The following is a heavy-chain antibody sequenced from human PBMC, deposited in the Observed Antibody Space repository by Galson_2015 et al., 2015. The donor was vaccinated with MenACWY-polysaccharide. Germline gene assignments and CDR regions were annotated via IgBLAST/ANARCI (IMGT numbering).Heavy chain of an antibody. Sequence: TLSLTCSVSGGSISTGSSYWSWIRQPAGKGLEWIGRIHSRGSTDYSPSLKSRVTISTDTSRNQLSRKLRPVTAADTAVYYCARSLGYSDSAFDNGRDVDRRFDPWGQGTLVTVSS. J-gene: IGHJ5*02. CDR2: IHSRGST. CDR3: ARSLGYSDSAFDNGRDVDRRFDP. CDR1: GGSISTGSSY. V-gene: IGHV4-61*02. D-gene: IGHD5-12*01.